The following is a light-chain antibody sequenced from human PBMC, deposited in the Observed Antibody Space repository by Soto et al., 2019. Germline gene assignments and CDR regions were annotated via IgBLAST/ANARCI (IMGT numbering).Light chain of an antibody. Sequence: DIQMTQSPPTLSASVGDRATLSCRASQSVNHYLAWYQQIPGKAPKLLIYGASTRHSGVPARFSGSGSGTEFTLTISSLQPEDFGIYFCQQHNSCSQTFGQGTKVEIK. CDR1: QSVNHY. V-gene: IGKV1-5*01. CDR3: QQHNSCSQT. J-gene: IGKJ1*01. CDR2: GAS.